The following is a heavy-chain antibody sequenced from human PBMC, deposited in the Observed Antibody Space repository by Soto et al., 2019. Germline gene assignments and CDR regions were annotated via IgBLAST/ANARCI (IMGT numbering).Heavy chain of an antibody. CDR3: ASALGRDGYNSASFDI. CDR2: INTNTGNP. V-gene: IGHV7-4-1*01. J-gene: IGHJ3*02. Sequence: ASVNVSCTASGYTFTSYAMNWVRQAPGQGLELMGWINTNTGNPTYAQGFTGRFVFSLDTSVSTAYLQICSLKAEDTAVYYCASALGRDGYNSASFDISCQGIMVTLS. CDR1: GYTFTSYA. D-gene: IGHD5-12*01.